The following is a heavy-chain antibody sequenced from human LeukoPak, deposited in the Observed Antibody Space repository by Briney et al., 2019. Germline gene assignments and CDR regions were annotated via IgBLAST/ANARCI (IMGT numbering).Heavy chain of an antibody. D-gene: IGHD2-2*01. CDR1: GGSISSSSYY. CDR2: INHSGST. J-gene: IGHJ4*02. V-gene: IGHV4-39*07. CDR3: ARGRPEYCSSTSCYAHNY. Sequence: SETLSLTCTVSGGSISSSSYYWGWIRQPPGKGLEWIGEINHSGSTNYNPSLKSRVTISVDTSKNQFSLKLSSVTAADTAVYYCARGRPEYCSSTSCYAHNYWGQGTLVTVSS.